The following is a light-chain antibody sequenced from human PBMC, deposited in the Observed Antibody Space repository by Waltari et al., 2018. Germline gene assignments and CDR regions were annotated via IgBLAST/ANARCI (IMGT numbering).Light chain of an antibody. CDR3: MQALQTPRT. V-gene: IGKV2-28*01. J-gene: IGKJ2*01. CDR1: QSLLHSNGYNY. CDR2: WGS. Sequence: DVVMTQSPLSLPVTPGEPASISCRSSQSLLHSNGYNYLDWYLQKPGQSPQILIYWGSNRASGVPDRFSVSGSGTDFTLKISRVEAEDVGVYYCMQALQTPRTFGQGTKLEIK.